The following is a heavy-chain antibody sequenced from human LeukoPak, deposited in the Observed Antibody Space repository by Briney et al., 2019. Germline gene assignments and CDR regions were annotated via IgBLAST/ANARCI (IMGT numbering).Heavy chain of an antibody. CDR2: IYYSGST. J-gene: IGHJ4*02. CDR3: ARDEYASSWYYFDY. Sequence: PSETLSLTCTVSGGSISSYYWSWIRQPPGKGLEWIGYIYYSGSTNYNPSLKSRVTISVDTSKNQFSLKLSSVTAADTAVYYCARDEYASSWYYFDYWGQVTPVTVSS. D-gene: IGHD6-13*01. CDR1: GGSISSYY. V-gene: IGHV4-59*12.